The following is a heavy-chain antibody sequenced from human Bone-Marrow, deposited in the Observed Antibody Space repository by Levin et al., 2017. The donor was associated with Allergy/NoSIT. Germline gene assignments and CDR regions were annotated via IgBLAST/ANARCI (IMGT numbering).Heavy chain of an antibody. J-gene: IGHJ6*03. Sequence: GESLKISCKVSGYSFTSYWIGWVRQVPGKGLEWVGVIFPDDSETRYSPSLQGQVTISVDKSITTTYLHWRSLRDSATPLYYCAGHLEGHMDVWGNGTAVGVSS. CDR2: IFPDDSET. CDR1: GYSFTSYW. CDR3: AGHLEGHMDV. V-gene: IGHV5-51*01. D-gene: IGHD1-1*01.